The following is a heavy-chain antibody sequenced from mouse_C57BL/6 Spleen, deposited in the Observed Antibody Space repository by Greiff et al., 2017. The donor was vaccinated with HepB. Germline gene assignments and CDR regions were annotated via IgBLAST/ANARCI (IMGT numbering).Heavy chain of an antibody. CDR2: IYPGDGDT. D-gene: IGHD2-4*01. CDR1: GYAFSSYW. Sequence: QVQLKHSGAELVKPGASVKISCKASGYAFSSYWMNWVKQRPGKGLEWIGQIYPGDGDTNYNGKFKGKATLTADKSSSTAYMQLSSLTSEDSAVYCCARDDDYPWFAYWGQGTLVTVSA. J-gene: IGHJ3*01. CDR3: ARDDDYPWFAY. V-gene: IGHV1-80*01.